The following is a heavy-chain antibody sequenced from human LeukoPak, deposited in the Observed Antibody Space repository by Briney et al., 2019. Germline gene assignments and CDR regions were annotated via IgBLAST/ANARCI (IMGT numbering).Heavy chain of an antibody. Sequence: SVKVSCKASGGTFSSYAISWVRQAPGQGLEWMGGIIPIFGTANYAQKFQGRVTITADESTSTAYMELSSLRSDDTAVYYCARDVGYCSSTSCFDAFDIWGQGTMVTVSS. CDR3: ARDVGYCSSTSCFDAFDI. D-gene: IGHD2-2*01. CDR1: GGTFSSYA. J-gene: IGHJ3*02. V-gene: IGHV1-69*01. CDR2: IIPIFGTA.